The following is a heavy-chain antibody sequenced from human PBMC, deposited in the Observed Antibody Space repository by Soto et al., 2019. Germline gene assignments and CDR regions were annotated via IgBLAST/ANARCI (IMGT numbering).Heavy chain of an antibody. J-gene: IGHJ1*01. V-gene: IGHV3-7*01. Sequence: EVQLVESGGGLVQPGGSLRLSCTASGFTFSDSWMTWVRQAPGKGLEWVARIKPDESEKKYADSVKGRFSISRDNATKSMYLQMDRLRGQDTAVYYCVRGGSNYASWGQGTLVTVSS. CDR1: GFTFSDSW. D-gene: IGHD4-4*01. CDR2: IKPDESEK. CDR3: VRGGSNYAS.